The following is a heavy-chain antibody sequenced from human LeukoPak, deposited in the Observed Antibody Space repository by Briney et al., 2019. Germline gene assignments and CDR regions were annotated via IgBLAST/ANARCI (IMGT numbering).Heavy chain of an antibody. D-gene: IGHD2-15*01. J-gene: IGHJ4*02. CDR3: ARLSSVTYCSGGSCSRGGYDY. CDR2: IYYSGRT. V-gene: IGHV4-39*01. Sequence: SETLSLTCTVSGGSISSNIYYWGWIRQPPGKGLEWIGSIYYSGRTYHNPSLKSRVTISVDTSKNQFSLKLRSVTAADTAVYYCARLSSVTYCSGGSCSRGGYDYWGQGTLVTVSS. CDR1: GGSISSNIYY.